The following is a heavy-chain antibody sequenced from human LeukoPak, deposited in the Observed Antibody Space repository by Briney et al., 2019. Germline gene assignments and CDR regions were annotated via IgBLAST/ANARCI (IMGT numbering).Heavy chain of an antibody. Sequence: SVKVSCKASGGTFSSYAISWVRQAPGQGLEWMGGIIPIFGTANYAQKFQGRVTITTDESTSTAYMELSSLRSEDTAVYYCARDDALGDNALDIWGQGTMVTVSS. CDR3: ARDDALGDNALDI. V-gene: IGHV1-69*05. J-gene: IGHJ3*02. D-gene: IGHD3-16*01. CDR1: GGTFSSYA. CDR2: IIPIFGTA.